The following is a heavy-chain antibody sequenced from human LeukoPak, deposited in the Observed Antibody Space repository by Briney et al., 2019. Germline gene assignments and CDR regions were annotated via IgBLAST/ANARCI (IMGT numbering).Heavy chain of an antibody. V-gene: IGHV3-21*01. J-gene: IGHJ4*02. Sequence: GGSLRLSCAASGFTFRSYSMNWVRQAPGKGLEGVSSFSSSSSYIYYADSVKGRFTISRDTAKNSLYLKMNTLKAGDRPMYYCPRDKGNGCSGGSCYSDFDYWGQGTLVTVSS. D-gene: IGHD2-15*01. CDR3: PRDKGNGCSGGSCYSDFDY. CDR2: FSSSSSYI. CDR1: GFTFRSYS.